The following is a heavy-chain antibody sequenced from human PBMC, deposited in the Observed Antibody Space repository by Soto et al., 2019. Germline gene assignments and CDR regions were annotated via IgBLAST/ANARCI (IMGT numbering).Heavy chain of an antibody. CDR2: FSLSGDT. V-gene: IGHV4-4*07. J-gene: IGHJ6*02. D-gene: IGHD6-25*01. CDR3: AREVKQRLGCYYIGLDV. Sequence: SETLSLTCAVSGDSIRTFYWNWFRQPAGGGLEWIGRFSLSGDTDYNPSLRSRLTMSFDTSKSQVSLSLTSVTAADTAVYYCAREVKQRLGCYYIGLDVWGQGTTVTVSS. CDR1: GDSIRTFY.